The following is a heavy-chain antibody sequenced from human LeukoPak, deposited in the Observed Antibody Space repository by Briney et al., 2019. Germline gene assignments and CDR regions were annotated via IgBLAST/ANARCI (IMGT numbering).Heavy chain of an antibody. V-gene: IGHV3-23*01. CDR1: GFTFSSYA. Sequence: QTGGSLRLSCAASGFTFSSYAMSWVRQAPGKGLEWVSAISGSGGSTYYADSVKGRFTISRDNAKNSLYLQMNSLRAEDTAVYYCARLRYYAMDVWGQGTTVTASS. CDR2: ISGSGGST. CDR3: ARLRYYAMDV. J-gene: IGHJ6*02.